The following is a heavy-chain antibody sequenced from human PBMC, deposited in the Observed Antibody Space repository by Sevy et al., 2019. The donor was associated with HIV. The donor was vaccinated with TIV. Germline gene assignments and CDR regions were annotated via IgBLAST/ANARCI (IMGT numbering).Heavy chain of an antibody. V-gene: IGHV3-48*01. CDR2: ISTRSSAI. CDR1: GFTFSSFS. J-gene: IGHJ6*02. Sequence: GGSLRLSCAASGFTFSSFSMNWVRQAPGKGPEWISYISTRSSAIYYADSMKGRFTISRDNSKNSLYLQMNSLRAEDTAVYYCERESASGTPGGVYGYCYNMDVWGQGTTVTVSS. D-gene: IGHD6-13*01. CDR3: ERESASGTPGGVYGYCYNMDV.